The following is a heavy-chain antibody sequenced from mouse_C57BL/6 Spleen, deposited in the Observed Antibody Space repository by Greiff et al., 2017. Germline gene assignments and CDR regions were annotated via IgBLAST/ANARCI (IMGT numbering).Heavy chain of an antibody. J-gene: IGHJ3*01. D-gene: IGHD2-3*01. CDR1: GFTFSSYA. Sequence: EVKLVESGEGLVKPGGSLKLSCAASGFTFSSYAMSWVRQTPEKRLEWVAYISSGGDYIYYADTVKGRFTISRDNARNTLYLQMSSLKSEDTAMYYCTRDDGYHGGFAYWGQGTLVTVSA. V-gene: IGHV5-9-1*02. CDR3: TRDDGYHGGFAY. CDR2: ISSGGDYI.